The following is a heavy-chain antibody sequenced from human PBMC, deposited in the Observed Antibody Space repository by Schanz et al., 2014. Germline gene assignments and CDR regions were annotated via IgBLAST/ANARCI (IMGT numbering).Heavy chain of an antibody. CDR1: GASISSSNW. CDR2: IYHSGNT. D-gene: IGHD1-1*01. J-gene: IGHJ2*01. Sequence: QVQLQESGPGLVKPSGTLSLTCAVSGASISSSNWWSWVRQPPGKGLEWIGEIYHSGNTNYNASLKSRVPISVAKSNTQFSRTRTSLTAADTAVYYCARDTTWRLDLWGRGTLVTVSS. V-gene: IGHV4-4*02. CDR3: ARDTTWRLDL.